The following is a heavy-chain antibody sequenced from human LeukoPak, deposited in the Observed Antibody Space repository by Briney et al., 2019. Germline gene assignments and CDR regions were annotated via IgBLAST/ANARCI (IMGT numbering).Heavy chain of an antibody. D-gene: IGHD3-10*01. CDR2: ISSSSSYI. CDR1: GFTFSSYS. V-gene: IGHV3-21*04. Sequence: GGSLRLSCAASGFTFSSYSMNWVRQAPGKGLEWVSSISSSSSYIYDADSVKGRFTISRDNAKNSLYLQMNSLRAEDTAVYYCARGGYYGLGNDFRFDPWGQGTLVTVSS. CDR3: ARGGYYGLGNDFRFDP. J-gene: IGHJ5*02.